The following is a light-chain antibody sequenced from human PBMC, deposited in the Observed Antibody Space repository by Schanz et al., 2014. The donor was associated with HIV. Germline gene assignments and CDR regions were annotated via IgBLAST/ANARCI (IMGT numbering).Light chain of an antibody. Sequence: QSALTQPRSVSGSPGQSVTISCTGTSSDVGDYNYVSWYQQRPGKAPKLVISGVDYRPSGVPDRFSASKSDNTASLTISGLQAEDEGDYYCCSCTNTNTWVFGGGTKVTVL. CDR2: GVD. CDR1: SSDVGDYNY. CDR3: CSCTNTNTWV. J-gene: IGLJ3*02. V-gene: IGLV2-11*01.